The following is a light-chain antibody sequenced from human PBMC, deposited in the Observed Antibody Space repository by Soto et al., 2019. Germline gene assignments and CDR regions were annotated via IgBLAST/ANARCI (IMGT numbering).Light chain of an antibody. V-gene: IGLV2-23*01. CDR2: EGS. CDR1: SSDVGSYNL. CDR3: CSYAGSLV. Sequence: QSALTQPASVSGSPGPSITISCTGTSSDVGSYNLVSWYQQHPGKAPKLMIYEGSKRPSGVSNRFSGSKSGNTASLTISGLQAEDEADYYCCSYAGSLVFGGGTKLTVL. J-gene: IGLJ2*01.